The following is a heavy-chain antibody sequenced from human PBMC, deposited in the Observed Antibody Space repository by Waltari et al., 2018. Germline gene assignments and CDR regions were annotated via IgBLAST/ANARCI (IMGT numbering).Heavy chain of an antibody. CDR1: GFTFSSYR. CDR2: ISSSSSTI. D-gene: IGHD1-26*01. V-gene: IGHV3-48*04. CDR3: ATHAFGGSFDY. J-gene: IGHJ4*02. Sequence: EVQLVESGGGLVQPGGSLRLSCAASGFTFSSYRRNWVRQAPGKGLEWVSYISSSSSTIYYADSVKGRFTISRDNAKNSLYLQMNSLRAEDTAVYYCATHAFGGSFDYWGQGTLVTVSS.